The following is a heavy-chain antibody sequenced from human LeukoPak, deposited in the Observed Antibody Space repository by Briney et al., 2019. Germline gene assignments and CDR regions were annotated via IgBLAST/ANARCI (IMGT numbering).Heavy chain of an antibody. CDR3: AREATVAGKFYDY. J-gene: IGHJ4*02. Sequence: PSETLSLTCTVSGGSISSSSYYWGWIRQPPGKGLEWIGSIYYSGSTYYNPSLKSRVTISVDTSKNQFSLKLSSVTAADTAVYYCAREATVAGKFYDYWGQGTLVTVSS. CDR1: GGSISSSSYY. V-gene: IGHV4-39*02. D-gene: IGHD6-19*01. CDR2: IYYSGST.